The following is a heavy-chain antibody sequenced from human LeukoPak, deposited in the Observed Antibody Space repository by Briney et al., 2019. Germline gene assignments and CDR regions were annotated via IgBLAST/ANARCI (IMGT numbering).Heavy chain of an antibody. CDR1: GGSISSYY. J-gene: IGHJ6*03. Sequence: SETLSLTCTVSGGSISSYYWSWIRQPPGKGLEWIGYIYYSGSTNYNPSLKSRVTISVDTSKNQFSLKLSSVTAADTAVYYCASSTYYDILTGYYREPYYYYYMDVWGKGTTVTISS. CDR3: ASSTYYDILTGYYREPYYYYYMDV. CDR2: IYYSGST. D-gene: IGHD3-9*01. V-gene: IGHV4-59*01.